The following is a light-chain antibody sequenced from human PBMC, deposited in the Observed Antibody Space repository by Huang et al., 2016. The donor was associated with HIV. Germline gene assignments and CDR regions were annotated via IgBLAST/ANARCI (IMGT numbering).Light chain of an antibody. V-gene: IGKV3-20*01. J-gene: IGKJ2*01. Sequence: EIVLTQSPGTLSLSPGERATLSCKASQSVSSSYLAWYQQKPGQAPRLLIYGASSMATGIPDRLSGSGSGTDFTLTISRLEPEDFAVYYCQQYGSSPYTFGQGTKLEIK. CDR2: GAS. CDR1: QSVSSSY. CDR3: QQYGSSPYT.